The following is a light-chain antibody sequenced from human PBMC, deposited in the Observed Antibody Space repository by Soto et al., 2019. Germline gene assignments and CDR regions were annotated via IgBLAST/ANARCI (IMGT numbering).Light chain of an antibody. CDR3: QQYGSSPT. V-gene: IGKV3-15*01. CDR1: QSVSSN. Sequence: EIVMTQSPATLSVSPGERATLCCRASQSVSSNLAWYQQKPGQAPRLLIYGASTRATGIPARFSGSGSGTDFTLTISRLEPEDFAVYYCQQYGSSPTFGEGTRLEIK. CDR2: GAS. J-gene: IGKJ5*01.